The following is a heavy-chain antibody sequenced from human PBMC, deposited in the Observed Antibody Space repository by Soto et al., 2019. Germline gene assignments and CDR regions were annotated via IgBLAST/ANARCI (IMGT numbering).Heavy chain of an antibody. CDR1: GFTFSTYD. D-gene: IGHD4-17*01. J-gene: IGHJ4*02. CDR2: INRASIYI. CDR3: ARRTVTTYHYFDY. V-gene: IGHV3-21*01. Sequence: PVGSLRLSCVASGFTFSTYDMNWVRQAPGKGLEWVSSINRASIYIYYADSVRGRFTISRDNAKNSLYLQMDSLRVEDTAVYYCARRTVTTYHYFDYWVQGTLVTVSS.